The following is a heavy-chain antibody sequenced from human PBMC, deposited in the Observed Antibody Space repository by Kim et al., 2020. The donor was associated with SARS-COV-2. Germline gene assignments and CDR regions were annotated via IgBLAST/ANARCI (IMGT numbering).Heavy chain of an antibody. Sequence: GGSLRLSCAASGFTFSSYGMHWVRQAPGKGLEWVAVISYDGSNKYYADSVKGRFTISRDNSKNTLYLQMNSLRAEDTAVYYCAKDKMLKIVVVPAGIDY. V-gene: IGHV3-30*18. CDR2: ISYDGSNK. J-gene: IGHJ4*01. CDR1: GFTFSSYG. CDR3: AKDKMLKIVVVPAGIDY. D-gene: IGHD2-2*01.